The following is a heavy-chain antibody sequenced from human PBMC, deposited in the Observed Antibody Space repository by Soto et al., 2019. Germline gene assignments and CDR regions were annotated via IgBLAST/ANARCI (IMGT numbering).Heavy chain of an antibody. Sequence: QLQLQESGSGLVKPSHTLSLTCTVSGGSISNAAYSWSWIRQPPGKGLEWIGYIYPSGMPFYNPSLRSRVTISIARSNDQFSLNLKSVTAAYTAVYYCARERGGYGLFDSWGQGTLVTVSS. CDR3: ARERGGYGLFDS. CDR2: IYPSGMP. V-gene: IGHV4-30-2*01. J-gene: IGHJ4*02. D-gene: IGHD5-18*01. CDR1: GGSISNAAYS.